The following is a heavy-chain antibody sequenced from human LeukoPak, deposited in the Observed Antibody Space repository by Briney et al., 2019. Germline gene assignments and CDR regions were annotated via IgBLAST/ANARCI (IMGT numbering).Heavy chain of an antibody. D-gene: IGHD2-2*01. J-gene: IGHJ3*02. Sequence: GASVKVSCQASGGTFSSYAISWVRQAPGQGLEWMGRIIPILGIANYAQKFQGRVTITADKSTSTAYMELSSLRSEDTAVYYCARGFGTSPDAFDIWGQGTMVTVSS. CDR2: IIPILGIA. CDR3: ARGFGTSPDAFDI. V-gene: IGHV1-69*04. CDR1: GGTFSSYA.